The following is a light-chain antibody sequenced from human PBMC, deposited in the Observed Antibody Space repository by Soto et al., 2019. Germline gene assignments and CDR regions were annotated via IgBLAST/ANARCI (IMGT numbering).Light chain of an antibody. Sequence: EIVMTQSPATLSVSPGERATLSCRAGQTVLSNLAWYKTQPGQAPRLLIYGASTRATAIPVRFSAIVSGKEFTLNITSLQSEDFEVYYCQQYNNWPITFGQGTKVDIK. CDR2: GAS. J-gene: IGKJ1*01. CDR1: QTVLSN. V-gene: IGKV3-15*01. CDR3: QQYNNWPIT.